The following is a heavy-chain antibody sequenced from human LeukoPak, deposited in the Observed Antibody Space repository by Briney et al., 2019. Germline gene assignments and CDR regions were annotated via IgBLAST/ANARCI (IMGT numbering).Heavy chain of an antibody. CDR3: ATGIPVAGRVPNWFDP. V-gene: IGHV4-59*01. CDR1: GGSISSYY. Sequence: PSETLSLTCTVSGGSISSYYWSWIRQPPGKGLEWIGYIYYSGSTNYNPSLKSRVTISVDTSKNQFSLKLSSVTAADTAVYYCATGIPVAGRVPNWFDPWGQGTLVTVSS. CDR2: IYYSGST. D-gene: IGHD6-19*01. J-gene: IGHJ5*02.